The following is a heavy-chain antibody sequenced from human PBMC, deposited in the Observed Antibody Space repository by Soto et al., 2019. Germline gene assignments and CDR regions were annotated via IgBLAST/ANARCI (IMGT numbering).Heavy chain of an antibody. CDR2: IYYSGST. CDR1: VGSISSGGYY. D-gene: IGHD4-17*01. CDR3: ARVTTVTYFDY. Sequence: SETLCLTCTFSVGSISSGGYYWRWIRQHPGKGLEWIGYIYYSGSTYYNPSLKSRVTISVDTSKNQFSLKLSSVTAADTAVYYCARVTTVTYFDYWGQGTLVTVSS. V-gene: IGHV4-31*03. J-gene: IGHJ4*02.